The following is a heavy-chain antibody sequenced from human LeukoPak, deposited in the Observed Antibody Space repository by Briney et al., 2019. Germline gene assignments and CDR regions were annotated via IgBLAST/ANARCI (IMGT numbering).Heavy chain of an antibody. CDR2: IIPIFGTA. CDR3: ARDSGYCSSTSCPIDY. D-gene: IGHD2-2*01. CDR1: GGTFSSYA. V-gene: IGHV1-69*06. Sequence: GSSVKVSCKASGGTFSSYAISRVRQAPGQGLEWMGGIIPIFGTANYAQKFQGRVTITADKSTSTAYMELSSLRSEDTAVYYCARDSGYCSSTSCPIDYWGQGTLVTVSS. J-gene: IGHJ4*02.